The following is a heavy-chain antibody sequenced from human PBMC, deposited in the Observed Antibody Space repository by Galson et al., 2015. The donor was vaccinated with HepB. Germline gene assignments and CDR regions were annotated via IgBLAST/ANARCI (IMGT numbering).Heavy chain of an antibody. D-gene: IGHD2-2*02. J-gene: IGHJ6*02. CDR1: GYTFTSYD. Sequence: SVKVSCKASGYTFTSYDINWVRQATGQGLEWMGWMNPNSGNTGYAQKFQGRVTMTRNTSISTACMELSSLRSEDTAVYYCARNTVVVPAAIDGISDYYYYGMDVWGQGTTVAVSS. CDR3: ARNTVVVPAAIDGISDYYYYGMDV. CDR2: MNPNSGNT. V-gene: IGHV1-8*01.